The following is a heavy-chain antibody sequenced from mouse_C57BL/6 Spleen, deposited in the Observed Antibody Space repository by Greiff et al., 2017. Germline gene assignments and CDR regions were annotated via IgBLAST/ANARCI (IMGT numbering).Heavy chain of an antibody. V-gene: IGHV1-82*01. CDR2: IYPGDGAT. J-gene: IGHJ2*01. CDR3: ARVGSRFFDY. Sequence: QVQLQQSGPELVKPGASVKISCKASGYAFSSSWMNWVQQRPGKGLEWIGRIYPGDGATNYNGKFKGKATLTADKSSSTAYMQLSSLTSEDSAVYFCARVGSRFFDYWGQGTTLTVSS. D-gene: IGHD1-1*01. CDR1: GYAFSSSW.